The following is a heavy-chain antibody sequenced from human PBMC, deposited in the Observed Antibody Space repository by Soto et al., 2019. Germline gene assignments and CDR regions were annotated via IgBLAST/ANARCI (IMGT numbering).Heavy chain of an antibody. D-gene: IGHD2-2*01. Sequence: GESLKISCNGSGYSFTIYWIGWVRQMPGKGLEWMGIIYPGDSDTRYSPSFQGQVTISADKSISTAYLQWSSLKASDTAMYYCARHASGVPAAKIGDYWGQGTLVTVSS. V-gene: IGHV5-51*01. CDR1: GYSFTIYW. CDR2: IYPGDSDT. CDR3: ARHASGVPAAKIGDY. J-gene: IGHJ4*02.